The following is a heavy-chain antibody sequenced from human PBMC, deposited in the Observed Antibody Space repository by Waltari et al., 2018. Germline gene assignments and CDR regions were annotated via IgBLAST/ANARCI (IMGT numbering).Heavy chain of an antibody. J-gene: IGHJ5*02. D-gene: IGHD2-2*02. CDR1: GGSISSYY. Sequence: QVQLQESGPGLVKPSETPSPTCPVPGGSISSYYWSWIRQPPGTGMEWIGYIYYSESTTYSPSPKCLDTISVDTSKNQCSLTLSSVTAADTAVYYCGRSSIPGDPDWFDPWGQGTLVTVSS. CDR3: GRSSIPGDPDWFDP. V-gene: IGHV4-59*01. CDR2: IYYSEST.